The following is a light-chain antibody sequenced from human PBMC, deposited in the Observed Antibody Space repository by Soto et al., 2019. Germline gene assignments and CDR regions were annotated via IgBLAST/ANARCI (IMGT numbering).Light chain of an antibody. Sequence: QSALTQPPSASGSPGQSVTISCTGTSNDIGGYNYVSWYQQYPGKAPKLLISEVNERPAGVPDRFSGSKSDNTASLTVSGLQTEDEPDYYCSSYAGSNNLIFGGGTKVTVL. CDR2: EVN. CDR3: SSYAGSNNLI. CDR1: SNDIGGYNY. J-gene: IGLJ2*01. V-gene: IGLV2-8*01.